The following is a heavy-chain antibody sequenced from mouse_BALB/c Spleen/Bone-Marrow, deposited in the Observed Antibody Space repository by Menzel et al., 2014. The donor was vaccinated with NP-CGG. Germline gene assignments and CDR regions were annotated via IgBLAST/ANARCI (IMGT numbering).Heavy chain of an antibody. D-gene: IGHD2-10*01. J-gene: IGHJ4*01. CDR1: GYTFTSSV. V-gene: IGHV1-14*01. CDR2: INPYNDGN. Sequence: VQLKQSGPELVKPGASVKMSCKASGYTFTSSVMHWVKQKPGQGLEWIGYINPYNDGNKYNEKFKGKATLTSDKSSSTAYMELSSLTSEDSAVYYCARPYYGNYDAMDYWGQGTSVTVS. CDR3: ARPYYGNYDAMDY.